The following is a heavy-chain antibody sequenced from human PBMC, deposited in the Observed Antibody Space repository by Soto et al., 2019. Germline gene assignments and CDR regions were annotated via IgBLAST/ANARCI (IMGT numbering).Heavy chain of an antibody. J-gene: IGHJ4*02. CDR1: GFTFSSYA. CDR3: ARAYEGDYFDY. CDR2: ISYDGSNK. D-gene: IGHD3-16*01. V-gene: IGHV3-30-3*01. Sequence: LRLSCAASGFTFSSYAMHWVRQAPGKGLVWVAVISYDGSNKYYADSVKGRFTISRDNSKNTLYLQMNSLRAEDTAVYYCARAYEGDYFDYWGQGTLVTVSS.